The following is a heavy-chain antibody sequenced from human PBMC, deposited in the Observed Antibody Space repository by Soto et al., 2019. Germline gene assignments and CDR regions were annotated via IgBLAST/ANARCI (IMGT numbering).Heavy chain of an antibody. CDR3: AKVHYSSSSAAYDAFDI. D-gene: IGHD6-6*01. Sequence: GSLRLSCAASGFPFSNYAMTWVRRAPGKGLEWVSGISSTGGSTYYPDSVKGRFTISRDNSKNTLYLQMNSLRAEDTAIYYCAKVHYSSSSAAYDAFDIWSQGTLVTVSS. CDR2: ISSTGGST. V-gene: IGHV3-23*01. J-gene: IGHJ3*02. CDR1: GFPFSNYA.